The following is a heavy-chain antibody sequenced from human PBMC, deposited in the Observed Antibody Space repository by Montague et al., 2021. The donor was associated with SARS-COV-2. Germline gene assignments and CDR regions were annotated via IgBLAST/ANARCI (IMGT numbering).Heavy chain of an antibody. CDR3: ARDPFYYDILTGYIYPAYYYYGMDV. CDR2: ISYDGSNK. V-gene: IGHV3-30-3*01. D-gene: IGHD3-9*01. CDR1: GFTFSSYA. J-gene: IGHJ6*02. Sequence: SLRLSCAASGFTFSSYAMHWVRQAPGKGLKWVAVISYDGSNKYYADSVKGRFTISRDNSKNTLYLQMNSLRAEDTAVYYCARDPFYYDILTGYIYPAYYYYGMDVWGQGTTVTVSS.